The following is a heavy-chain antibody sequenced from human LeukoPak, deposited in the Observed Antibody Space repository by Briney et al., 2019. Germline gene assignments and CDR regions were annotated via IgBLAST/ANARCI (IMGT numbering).Heavy chain of an antibody. D-gene: IGHD3-9*01. CDR3: ASQYYDILTGYYREFDY. V-gene: IGHV1-69*04. CDR2: IIPILGIA. CDR1: GYTFTSYG. J-gene: IGHJ4*02. Sequence: GASVKVSCKASGYTFTSYGISWVRQAPGQGLEWMGRIIPILGIANYAQKFQGRVTITADKSTSTAYMELSSLRSEDTAVYYCASQYYDILTGYYREFDYWGQGTLVTVSS.